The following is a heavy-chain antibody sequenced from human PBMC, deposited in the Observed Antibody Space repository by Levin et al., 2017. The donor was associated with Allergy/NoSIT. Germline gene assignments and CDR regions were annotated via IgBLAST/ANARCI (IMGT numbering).Heavy chain of an antibody. V-gene: IGHV4-61*01. D-gene: IGHD5/OR15-5a*01. CDR1: GGSVSSGTYY. J-gene: IGHJ6*02. CDR3: ARNRIIVSGGNDYYYGMDV. Sequence: SETLSLTCSVSGGSVSSGTYYWSWIRRPPGKELEWIGYINYRGVTKYNPSLQSRVTISVDTSKTAFSLKVTSVTAADSAVYYCARNRIIVSGGNDYYYGMDVWGQGTTVTVSS. CDR2: INYRGVT.